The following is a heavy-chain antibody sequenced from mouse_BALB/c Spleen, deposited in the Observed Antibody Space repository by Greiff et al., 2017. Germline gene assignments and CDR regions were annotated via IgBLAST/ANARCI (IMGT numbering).Heavy chain of an antibody. CDR3: AREGNYRYAMDY. J-gene: IGHJ4*01. Sequence: EVQLQQSGAELVKPGASVKLSCTASAFNIKDPYMPGGKQRPEQGLEWIGRIDPANGNTKYDPKFQGKATITADTSSNTAYLQLSSLTSEDTAVYYCAREGNYRYAMDYWGQGTSVTVSS. V-gene: IGHV14-3*02. CDR2: IDPANGNT. D-gene: IGHD2-1*01. CDR1: AFNIKDPY.